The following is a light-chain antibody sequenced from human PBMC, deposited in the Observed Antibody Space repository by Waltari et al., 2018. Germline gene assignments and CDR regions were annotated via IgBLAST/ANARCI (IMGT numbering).Light chain of an antibody. CDR1: QSVLYSSNHKNY. J-gene: IGKJ4*01. Sequence: DIVMTQSPDSLAVSLGERATINCKSSQSVLYSSNHKNYLAWYQQKPGQPPKLLIYGASTRESGVPDRFSGSGSGTDFTLTISSLQAEDVAVYYCQQYYSTPPSFGGGTKVEIK. V-gene: IGKV4-1*01. CDR2: GAS. CDR3: QQYYSTPPS.